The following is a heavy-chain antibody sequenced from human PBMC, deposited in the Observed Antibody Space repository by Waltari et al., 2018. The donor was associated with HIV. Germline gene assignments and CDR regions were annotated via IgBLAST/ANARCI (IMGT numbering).Heavy chain of an antibody. CDR3: AKEEAWFYSDSSGYT. CDR2: ISGPAGST. CDR1: GFTLSSYA. J-gene: IGHJ5*02. D-gene: IGHD3-22*01. Sequence: EVQLLESGGGLVQPGASLRLSCAASGFTLSSYAMSWVRQTPGTGLVWVLVISGPAGSTYYAYSVEGRFTISRDNSMNTLYLQMNSLRAEDTAVYDCAKEEAWFYSDSSGYTWGQGTLVTVSS. V-gene: IGHV3-23*01.